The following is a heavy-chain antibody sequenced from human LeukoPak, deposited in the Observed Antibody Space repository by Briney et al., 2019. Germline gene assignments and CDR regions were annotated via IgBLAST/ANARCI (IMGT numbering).Heavy chain of an antibody. V-gene: IGHV3-7*01. CDR3: ARGRQTYYDNSGYPFDY. CDR2: MKHDGSEK. J-gene: IGHJ4*02. Sequence: GGSLRLSCAASGFTFNRYWLSWVRQAPGKGLEWVANMKHDGSEKYYVDSEKGRFTISRDNAQNSLYLQMNSLRAEDTAIYYCARGRQTYYDNSGYPFDYWGQGTLVTVSS. D-gene: IGHD3-22*01. CDR1: GFTFNRYW.